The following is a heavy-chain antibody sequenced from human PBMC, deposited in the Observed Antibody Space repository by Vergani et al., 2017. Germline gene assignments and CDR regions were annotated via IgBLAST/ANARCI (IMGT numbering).Heavy chain of an antibody. V-gene: IGHV3-33*01. Sequence: QVQLVESEGGVVQPGRSLTLSCVASGFTFSSHGMHWVRQAPGKGLEWVAVIWYDGSNKYYADSVKGRFTISRDNSQNTLYLQMNSLRVEDTAVYYCARWGNEKRLDSWGQGTLVTVSS. CDR1: GFTFSSHG. CDR3: ARWGNEKRLDS. J-gene: IGHJ5*01. D-gene: IGHD4-23*01. CDR2: IWYDGSNK.